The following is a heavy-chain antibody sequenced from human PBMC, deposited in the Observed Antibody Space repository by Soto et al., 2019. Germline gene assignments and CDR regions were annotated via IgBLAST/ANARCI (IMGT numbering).Heavy chain of an antibody. J-gene: IGHJ3*02. Sequence: ASVKVSCKASGYTFTSYGISWVRQAPGQGLEWMGWISAYNGNTNYAQKLQGRVTMTTDTSTSTAYMELRSLRSDDTAVYYCARVSAYYDSSGRDAFDIWGQGTMVTVSS. CDR3: ARVSAYYDSSGRDAFDI. CDR2: ISAYNGNT. CDR1: GYTFTSYG. V-gene: IGHV1-18*01. D-gene: IGHD3-22*01.